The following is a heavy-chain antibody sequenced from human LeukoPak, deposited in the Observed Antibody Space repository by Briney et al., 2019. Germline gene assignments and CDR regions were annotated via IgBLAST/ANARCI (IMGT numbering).Heavy chain of an antibody. D-gene: IGHD5-18*01. Sequence: ASVKVSCKASGYTFTDYYIHWVRQAPGQGLEWMGWMNSKNGGTKFAQKFQDRVTMTRDTSISTAYMELSSLRSDDTAVYYCARDPDTPMPIDFWGQGTLVTVSA. V-gene: IGHV1-2*02. CDR2: MNSKNGGT. CDR3: ARDPDTPMPIDF. J-gene: IGHJ4*02. CDR1: GYTFTDYY.